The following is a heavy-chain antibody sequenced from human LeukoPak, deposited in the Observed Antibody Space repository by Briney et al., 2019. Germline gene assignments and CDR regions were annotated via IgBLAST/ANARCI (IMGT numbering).Heavy chain of an antibody. V-gene: IGHV4-4*07. D-gene: IGHD4-17*01. CDR3: ARVWGDYGHYFFDY. CDR2: IYTSGNT. CDR1: GGSISSAY. J-gene: IGHJ4*02. Sequence: PSETLSLTGTVSGGSISSAYWSWIRQPAGKGLEWIGRIYTSGNTDYNPSLKSRVTISVDKSKNQFSLKLSSVTAADTAVYYCARVWGDYGHYFFDYWGQGTLVTVSS.